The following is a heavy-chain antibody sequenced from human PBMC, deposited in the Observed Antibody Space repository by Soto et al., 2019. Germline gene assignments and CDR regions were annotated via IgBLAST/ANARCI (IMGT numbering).Heavy chain of an antibody. Sequence: SETLSLTCTGSGGSISSYYWSWIRQPPGKGLEWIGYIYYSGSTNYNPSLKSRVTISVDTSKNQFSLKLSSVTAADTAVYYCARGVFQLLSAYYYYIDVWGKGTTVTVSS. CDR1: GGSISSYY. CDR2: IYYSGST. D-gene: IGHD2-2*01. CDR3: ARGVFQLLSAYYYYIDV. V-gene: IGHV4-59*01. J-gene: IGHJ6*03.